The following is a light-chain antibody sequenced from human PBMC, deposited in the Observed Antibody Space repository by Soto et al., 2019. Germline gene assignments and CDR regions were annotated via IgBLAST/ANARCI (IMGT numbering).Light chain of an antibody. Sequence: QSVLTQPASVSGSPGQSITISCTGTSSDVGGYNHVSWYQQHPGKAPKLMIYEVRNRPSGVSNRFSGSKSGNTASLTISGLQAEDEADYYCSSYTSSRTYVFGTGTKLTVL. CDR2: EVR. J-gene: IGLJ1*01. CDR3: SSYTSSRTYV. CDR1: SSDVGGYNH. V-gene: IGLV2-14*01.